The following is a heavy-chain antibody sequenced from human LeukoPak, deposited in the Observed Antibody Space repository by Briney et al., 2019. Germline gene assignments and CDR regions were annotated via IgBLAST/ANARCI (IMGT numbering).Heavy chain of an antibody. CDR1: GFTFSNYW. Sequence: GGSLRLSCAASGFTFSNYWMDWVRQAPGKGLEWVANVKPDGGDKYYADSVKGRFTISRDNAKNSPFLEMNSLRAEDTAVYYCARDLDYWGQGTLVTVSA. V-gene: IGHV3-7*05. CDR3: ARDLDY. CDR2: VKPDGGDK. J-gene: IGHJ4*02.